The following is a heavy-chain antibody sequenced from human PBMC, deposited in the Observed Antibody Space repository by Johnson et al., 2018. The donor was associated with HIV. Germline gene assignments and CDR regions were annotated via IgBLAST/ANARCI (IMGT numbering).Heavy chain of an antibody. Sequence: EQLVESGGGLVKPGGSLRLSCAASGFTFSDYYMSWIRQAPGKGLEWVSVLHSGGSTSYADSVKGRFTISRDNSNNTLHLQMNSLRPEDTAVCYCARDLARRGGAAFDIWGQGTMVTVSS. CDR2: LHSGGST. CDR1: GFTFSDYY. V-gene: IGHV3-66*01. D-gene: IGHD1-26*01. J-gene: IGHJ3*02. CDR3: ARDLARRGGAAFDI.